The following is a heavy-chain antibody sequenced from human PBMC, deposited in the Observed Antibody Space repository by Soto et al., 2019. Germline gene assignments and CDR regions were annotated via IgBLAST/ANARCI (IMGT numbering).Heavy chain of an antibody. Sequence: RGESLKISCKGSGYSFTSYWIGWVRQMPGKGLEWMGIIYPGDSDTRYSPSFQGQVTISADKSISTAYLQWSSLNASDTAMYYCARLYPGGSSGYQLDYWGQGTLVTVSS. CDR3: ARLYPGGSSGYQLDY. CDR1: GYSFTSYW. J-gene: IGHJ4*02. V-gene: IGHV5-51*01. D-gene: IGHD3-22*01. CDR2: IYPGDSDT.